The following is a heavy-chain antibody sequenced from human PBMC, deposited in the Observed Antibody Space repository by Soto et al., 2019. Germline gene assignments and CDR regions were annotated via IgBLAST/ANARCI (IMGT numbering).Heavy chain of an antibody. CDR2: IYSSGST. Sequence: QVQLQESGPGLVKPSETLSLTCTVSGGSITSYYWSWIRQPPGKGLERIGYIYSSGSTNYNPSLKSRVTISVDTSKNHFSLKLSSVTAADTAVYYCARLGGGSTSVYYYYMDVWGKGTTVTVSS. V-gene: IGHV4-59*01. D-gene: IGHD2-2*01. CDR3: ARLGGGSTSVYYYYMDV. J-gene: IGHJ6*03. CDR1: GGSITSYY.